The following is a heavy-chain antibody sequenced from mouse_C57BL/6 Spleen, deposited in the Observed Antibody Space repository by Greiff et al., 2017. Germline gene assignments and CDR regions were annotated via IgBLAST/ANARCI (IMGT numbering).Heavy chain of an antibody. CDR2: IDPANGNT. CDR3: AHSRYGYLEV. J-gene: IGHJ1*03. D-gene: IGHD1-1*01. V-gene: IGHV14-3*01. Sequence: EVQLQQSVAELVRPGASVKLSCTASGFTFNNSYMHWVKQRPEQGLEWIGRIDPANGNTKYAPKFQGKATVTADTSSNTAYLQRSSLASEDAAIDYWAHSRYGYLEVWGTGTTVTVSS. CDR1: GFTFNNSY.